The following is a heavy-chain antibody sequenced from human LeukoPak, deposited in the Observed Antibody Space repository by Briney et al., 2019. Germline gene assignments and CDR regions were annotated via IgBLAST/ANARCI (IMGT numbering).Heavy chain of an antibody. CDR1: GGSISSYY. Sequence: LETLSLTCTVSGGSISSYYWSWIRQPPGKGLEWIGYIYYSGSTNYNPSLKSRVTISVDTSKNQLSLKLSSVTAADTAVYYCARQRGDGYNYYFDYWGQGTLVTVSS. CDR2: IYYSGST. D-gene: IGHD5-24*01. V-gene: IGHV4-59*08. J-gene: IGHJ4*02. CDR3: ARQRGDGYNYYFDY.